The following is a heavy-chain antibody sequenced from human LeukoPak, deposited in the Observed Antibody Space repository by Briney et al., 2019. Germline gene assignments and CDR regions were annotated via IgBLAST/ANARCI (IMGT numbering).Heavy chain of an antibody. D-gene: IGHD1-7*01. Sequence: GGSLRLSCAASGFTFSSYAMSWVRQAPGKGLEWVSAISGSGGSTYYADSVKGRFTISRDNSKNTLYLQMNSLRAEDTAVYYCAKGRYNWNYASPPYYFDYWGQGTLVTVSS. CDR1: GFTFSSYA. CDR2: ISGSGGST. CDR3: AKGRYNWNYASPPYYFDY. V-gene: IGHV3-23*01. J-gene: IGHJ4*02.